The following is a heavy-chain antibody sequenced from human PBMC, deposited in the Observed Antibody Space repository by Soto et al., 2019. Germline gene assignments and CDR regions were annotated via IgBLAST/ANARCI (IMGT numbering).Heavy chain of an antibody. CDR3: ASSAGLDHLLNYYGLNV. D-gene: IGHD6-13*01. Sequence: QVHLVQSSAEVKKPGSSVKVSCKASGGTFTSIAFSWLRQAPGQGLEWMGGIIPVLGTPNYAQKFQARVTITADASTTTVHMELSSLRSDDTAVYYCASSAGLDHLLNYYGLNVWGQGTTVTV. CDR1: GGTFTSIA. CDR2: IIPVLGTP. V-gene: IGHV1-69*01. J-gene: IGHJ6*02.